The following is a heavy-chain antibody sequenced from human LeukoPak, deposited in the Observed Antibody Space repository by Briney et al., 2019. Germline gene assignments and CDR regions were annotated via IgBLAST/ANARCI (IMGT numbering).Heavy chain of an antibody. CDR3: ARHFAYSSSSYFDY. CDR2: VYYTGTT. D-gene: IGHD6-6*01. J-gene: IGHJ4*02. CDR1: GGSVSNYY. Sequence: ETLSLTCSVSGGSVSNYYWSWIRQPPGKGLEWIGYVYYTGTTNYNPSLKSRVTMLEDKSKNQFSLRLYSVTVADTAVYYCARHFAYSSSSYFDYWGQGSLVTVS. V-gene: IGHV4-59*08.